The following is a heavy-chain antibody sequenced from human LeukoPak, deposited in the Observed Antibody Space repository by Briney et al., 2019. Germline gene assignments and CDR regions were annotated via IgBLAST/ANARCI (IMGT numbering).Heavy chain of an antibody. D-gene: IGHD1-26*01. CDR3: ARGFRGSYYTDY. Sequence: GGSLRLSCAASGFTFSSYAMSWVRQAPGKGLEWVSAISGSGGSTYYADSVKGRFTISRDNSKNTLYLQMNSLRAEDTAVYYCARGFRGSYYTDYWGQGTLVTVSS. CDR1: GFTFSSYA. J-gene: IGHJ4*02. CDR2: ISGSGGST. V-gene: IGHV3-23*01.